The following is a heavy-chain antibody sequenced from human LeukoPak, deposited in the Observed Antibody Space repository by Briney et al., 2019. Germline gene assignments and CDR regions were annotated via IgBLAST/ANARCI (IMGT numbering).Heavy chain of an antibody. V-gene: IGHV3-66*01. J-gene: IGHJ5*02. CDR2: IYSGGST. D-gene: IGHD2-2*01. CDR3: ARGFCSSTSCPTRFDP. CDR1: GFTVSSNY. Sequence: GGSLRLSCAASGFTVSSNYMSWVRQAPGKGLEWVSFIYSGGSTYYADSVKGRFTISRDNSKNTLYLQMNSLRAEDTAVYYCARGFCSSTSCPTRFDPWGQGTLVTVSS.